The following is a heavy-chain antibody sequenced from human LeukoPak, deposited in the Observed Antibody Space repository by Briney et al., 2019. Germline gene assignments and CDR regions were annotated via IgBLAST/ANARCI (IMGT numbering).Heavy chain of an antibody. J-gene: IGHJ4*02. CDR3: AKDLRSSSSSDSYFDY. CDR1: GFTFSSYA. D-gene: IGHD6-6*01. Sequence: PGRSLRLSCAASGFTFSSYAMHWVRQAPGKGLEWVAVISYDGSNKYYADSVKGRFTISRDNSKNTLYLQMNSLRAEDTAVYYCAKDLRSSSSSDSYFDYWGQGTLVTVSS. CDR2: ISYDGSNK. V-gene: IGHV3-30-3*01.